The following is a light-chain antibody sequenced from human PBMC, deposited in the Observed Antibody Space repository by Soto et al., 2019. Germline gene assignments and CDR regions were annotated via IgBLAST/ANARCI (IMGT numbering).Light chain of an antibody. V-gene: IGKV1-39*01. CDR2: AAS. J-gene: IGKJ2*01. CDR3: QQSYSTPMYT. CDR1: QSISSY. Sequence: DIQMTQSSSSLSASVGDRVTITCRASQSISSYLNWYQQKPGKAPKLLIYAASSLQSGVPLRFSGSGSGTDFTLTISSLQPEDFATYYCQQSYSTPMYTFGQGTKLEIK.